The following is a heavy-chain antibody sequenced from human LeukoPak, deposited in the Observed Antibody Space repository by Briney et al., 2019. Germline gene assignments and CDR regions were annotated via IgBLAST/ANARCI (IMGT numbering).Heavy chain of an antibody. V-gene: IGHV1-2*02. J-gene: IGHJ4*02. CDR3: AYSRPWIQLWLGPFDY. D-gene: IGHD5-18*01. Sequence: GASVKVSCKASGYTFTGYYMHWVRQAPGQGLEWMGWINPNSGGTNYAQKFQGRVTITADKSTSTAYMELSSLRSEDTAVYYCAYSRPWIQLWLGPFDYWGQGTLVTVSS. CDR1: GYTFTGYY. CDR2: INPNSGGT.